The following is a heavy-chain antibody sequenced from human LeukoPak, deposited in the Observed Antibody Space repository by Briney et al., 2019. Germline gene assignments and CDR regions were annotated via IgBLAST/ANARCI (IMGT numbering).Heavy chain of an antibody. V-gene: IGHV4-4*07. D-gene: IGHD6-19*01. CDR2: IYTSRST. J-gene: IGHJ4*02. CDR3: ARDPTVQYSSGSYYFDY. CDR1: GGSISSYY. Sequence: PSETLSLTCTVSGGSISSYYWSWIRQPAGKGLEWIGRIYTSRSTNYNPSLKSRVTMSVDTSKNQFSLKLSSVTAADTAVYYCARDPTVQYSSGSYYFDYWGQGTLVTVSS.